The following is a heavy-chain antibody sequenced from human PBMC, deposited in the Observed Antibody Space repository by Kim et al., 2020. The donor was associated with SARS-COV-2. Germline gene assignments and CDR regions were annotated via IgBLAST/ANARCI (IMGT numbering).Heavy chain of an antibody. Sequence: GGSLRLSCAASGFTFSSYSMNWVRQAPGKGLEWVSSISSSSSYIYYADSVKGRFTISRDNAKNSLYLQMNSLRAEDTAVYYCARDRSMTTVTDYYYYGMDVWGQGNTVTVSS. CDR1: GFTFSSYS. CDR2: ISSSSSYI. CDR3: ARDRSMTTVTDYYYYGMDV. J-gene: IGHJ6*02. D-gene: IGHD4-17*01. V-gene: IGHV3-21*01.